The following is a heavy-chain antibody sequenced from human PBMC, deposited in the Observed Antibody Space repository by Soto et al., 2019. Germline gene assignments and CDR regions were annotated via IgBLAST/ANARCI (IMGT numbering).Heavy chain of an antibody. Sequence: QVQLVQSGAEVKKPGSSVKVSCKASGGTFSSYAISWVRQAPGQGLEWMGGIIPIFGTANYAQKFQGRVTMTRNTSISTAYMELSSMRSEDTAVYYCARGGTGWFGSARFDPWGQGTLVTVSS. CDR1: GGTFSSYA. V-gene: IGHV1-69*06. CDR3: ARGGTGWFGSARFDP. J-gene: IGHJ5*02. D-gene: IGHD3-10*01. CDR2: IIPIFGTA.